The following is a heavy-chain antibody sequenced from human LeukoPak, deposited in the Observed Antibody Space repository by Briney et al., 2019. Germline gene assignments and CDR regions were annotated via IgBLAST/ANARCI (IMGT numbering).Heavy chain of an antibody. D-gene: IGHD3-10*01. CDR2: IWYDGSNK. CDR3: ASATREGTDY. V-gene: IGHV3-33*08. Sequence: GSLRLSCAASGFTFSRFGMNWVRQAPGKGLEWVAIIWYDGSNKYYADFVKGRFTISRDNSKNTLYLQMNSLRAEDTAVYYCASATREGTDYWGQGTLVTVSS. CDR1: GFTFSRFG. J-gene: IGHJ4*02.